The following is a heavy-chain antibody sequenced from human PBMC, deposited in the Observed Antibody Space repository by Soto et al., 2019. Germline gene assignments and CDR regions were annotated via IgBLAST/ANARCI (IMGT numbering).Heavy chain of an antibody. CDR2: ISAYNGNT. V-gene: IGHV1-18*01. CDR3: TRDKNIHASGIDWFDP. Sequence: QVPLVQSGAEVKKPGASVKVSCKASGYTFTSYGISWVRQAPGQGLEWMGWISAYNGNTNYAQKLQGRVTMTTDTSTRTAYRELRSLSAEDPSVYNGTRDKNIHASGIDWFDPWGQGPLDTVSS. CDR1: GYTFTSYG. J-gene: IGHJ5*02. D-gene: IGHD3-10*01.